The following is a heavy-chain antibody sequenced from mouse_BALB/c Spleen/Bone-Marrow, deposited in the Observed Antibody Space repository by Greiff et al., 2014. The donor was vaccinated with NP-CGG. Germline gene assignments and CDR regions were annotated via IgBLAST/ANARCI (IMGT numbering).Heavy chain of an antibody. CDR1: GFNIKDTY. D-gene: IGHD4-1*01. J-gene: IGHJ2*01. Sequence: VQLKDSGAGLVRPGASVKLSCTASGFNIKDTYMHWVKQRPEQGLEWIGRIDPANDYTKYDPKFQGTATITADTSSNTAYLQLSSLTSEDTAVYYCATLTGTFDYWGQGTTLAVSS. V-gene: IGHV14-3*02. CDR3: ATLTGTFDY. CDR2: IDPANDYT.